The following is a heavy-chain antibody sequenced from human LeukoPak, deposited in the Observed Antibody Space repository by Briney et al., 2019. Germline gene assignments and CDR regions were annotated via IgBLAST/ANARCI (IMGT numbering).Heavy chain of an antibody. V-gene: IGHV1-18*01. D-gene: IGHD5-18*01. CDR1: GYTFTSYG. Sequence: ASVKVSCKASGYTFTSYGISWVRQAPGQGLEWMGWISAYNGNTNYAQKVQGRVTMTTDTSTSTAYMELRSLRSDDTAVYYCARVDTAMLTISVNYYYYMDVWGKGTTVTVSS. CDR2: ISAYNGNT. CDR3: ARVDTAMLTISVNYYYYMDV. J-gene: IGHJ6*03.